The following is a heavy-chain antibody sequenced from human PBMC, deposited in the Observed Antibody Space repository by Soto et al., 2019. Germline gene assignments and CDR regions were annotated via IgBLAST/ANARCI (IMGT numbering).Heavy chain of an antibody. J-gene: IGHJ5*02. V-gene: IGHV4-61*08. Sequence: SVTLSLTCPVAGGNVISGGYYWSWNRQPPGKGLEWIGYIYYSGSTNYNPSLKSRVTISVDTSKNQFSLKLSSVTAADTAVYYCAGSGYSYGSIHWFDPWGQGTLVTSPQ. CDR2: IYYSGST. CDR3: AGSGYSYGSIHWFDP. CDR1: GGNVISGGYY. D-gene: IGHD5-18*01.